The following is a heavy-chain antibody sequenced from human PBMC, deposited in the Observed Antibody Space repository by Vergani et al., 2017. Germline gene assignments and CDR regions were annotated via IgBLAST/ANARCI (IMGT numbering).Heavy chain of an antibody. D-gene: IGHD3-3*01. CDR1: GFTFDDYA. Sequence: EVQLVESGGGLVQPGRSLRLSCAASGFTFDDYAMNWVRQAPGKGLEWVSGISWNSGSIGYADSVKGRFTISRDNAKNSLYLQMNSLRAEDTAAYYCAKDARFLEWTTMDVWGKGTTVTVSS. J-gene: IGHJ6*03. CDR2: ISWNSGSI. V-gene: IGHV3-9*01. CDR3: AKDARFLEWTTMDV.